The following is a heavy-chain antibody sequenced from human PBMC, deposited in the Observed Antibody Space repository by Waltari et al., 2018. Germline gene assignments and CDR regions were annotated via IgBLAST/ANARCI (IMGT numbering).Heavy chain of an antibody. V-gene: IGHV3-21*02. CDR1: GFTFNTYT. CDR2: IRSTSSDI. D-gene: IGHD6-13*01. J-gene: IGHJ6*02. Sequence: EVQLVESGGGLVKPGGSLRLSCAASGFTFNTYTMNWVRQAPGKGLEWVSSIRSTSSDIYYADSVKGRCTISRDNAKSSLYLQLNSLRAEDTAVYYCAGGYSSYYGMDVWGQGTTVTVSS. CDR3: AGGYSSYYGMDV.